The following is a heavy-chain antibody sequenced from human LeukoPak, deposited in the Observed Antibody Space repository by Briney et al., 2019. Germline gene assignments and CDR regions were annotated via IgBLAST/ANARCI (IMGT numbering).Heavy chain of an antibody. D-gene: IGHD3-10*01. Sequence: GGSLRLSCAASGFTFTTYWMMWVRQAPGKGLEWVAVISYDGSDKYYTDSVKGRFTISRDNSKNTLYLQMNSLRAEDTAVYYCARDRMVRGHYGMDVWGQGTTVTVSS. CDR3: ARDRMVRGHYGMDV. V-gene: IGHV3-30-3*01. CDR2: ISYDGSDK. CDR1: GFTFTTYW. J-gene: IGHJ6*02.